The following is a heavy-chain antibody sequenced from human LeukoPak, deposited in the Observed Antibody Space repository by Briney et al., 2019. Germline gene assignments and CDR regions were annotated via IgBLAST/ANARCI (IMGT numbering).Heavy chain of an antibody. CDR3: ARDNSRRNAWWFDP. Sequence: ASVKVSCKASGFIFTRYYIHWVRQAPGQGLEWVGIINPTGTSTSYAQKFQGRVTLTRDTSTSTVYMELSSLRSDDTAIYSCARDNSRRNAWWFDPWGQGTLVTVSS. CDR1: GFIFTRYY. V-gene: IGHV1-46*01. J-gene: IGHJ5*02. CDR2: INPTGTST.